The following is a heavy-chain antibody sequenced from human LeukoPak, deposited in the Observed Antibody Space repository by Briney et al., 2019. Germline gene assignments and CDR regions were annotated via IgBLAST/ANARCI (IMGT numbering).Heavy chain of an antibody. CDR3: ARVYDSSGYYPFDY. Sequence: ASVKVSCKASGYTFTGYYMHWVRQAPGQGLEWMGWINPNSGGTNYAQKFQGRVTMTRDTSISTAYMELSRLRSDDTAVYYCARVYDSSGYYPFDYWGQGTLVTVSS. J-gene: IGHJ4*02. CDR2: INPNSGGT. CDR1: GYTFTGYY. D-gene: IGHD3-22*01. V-gene: IGHV1-2*02.